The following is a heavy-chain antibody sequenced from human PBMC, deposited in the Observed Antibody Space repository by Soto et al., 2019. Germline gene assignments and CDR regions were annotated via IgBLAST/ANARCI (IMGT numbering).Heavy chain of an antibody. CDR2: FGSYKGNT. CDR3: ARDRPPYLEWMSQRGWFDP. V-gene: IGHV1-18*04. CDR1: GYTFTNYG. Sequence: QVQLVQSGGEVRKPGASLRVSCKPSGYTFTNYGFTWGRQAPGRGLGGRGGFGSYKGNTNNAQNFQGRLTMTTDTSTSTAYMELRSLTSDDTAVYYCARDRPPYLEWMSQRGWFDPWGQGTLVTVSA. D-gene: IGHD3-3*01. J-gene: IGHJ5*02.